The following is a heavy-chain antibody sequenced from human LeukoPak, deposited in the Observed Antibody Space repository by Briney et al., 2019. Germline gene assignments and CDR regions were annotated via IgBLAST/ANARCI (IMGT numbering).Heavy chain of an antibody. Sequence: GRSLRLSCAASGFTFDDYAMHWVRQAPGKGLEWASGISWNSGSIGYADSVKGRFTISRDNAKNSLYLQMNSLRAEDTAVYYCARDLSIPLEEGGFDPWGQGTLVTVSS. CDR1: GFTFDDYA. CDR2: ISWNSGSI. V-gene: IGHV3-9*01. J-gene: IGHJ5*02. CDR3: ARDLSIPLEEGGFDP. D-gene: IGHD1-1*01.